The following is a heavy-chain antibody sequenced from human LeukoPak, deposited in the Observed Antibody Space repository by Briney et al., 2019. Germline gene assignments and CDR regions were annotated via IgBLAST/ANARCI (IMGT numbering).Heavy chain of an antibody. V-gene: IGHV1-2*02. J-gene: IGHJ3*02. CDR1: GYTFTGYY. Sequence: ASVKVSCKASGYTFTGYYVHWVRQAPGQGLEWMGWINPNSGGTDYAQKFQGRVTMTRDTSISTAYMELTRLRSDDTAVYYCARAYDSRPFDIWGQGTMVTVSS. CDR3: ARAYDSRPFDI. D-gene: IGHD3-3*01. CDR2: INPNSGGT.